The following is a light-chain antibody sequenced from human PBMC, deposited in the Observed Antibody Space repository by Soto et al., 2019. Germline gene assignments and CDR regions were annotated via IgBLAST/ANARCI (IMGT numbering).Light chain of an antibody. CDR1: QSISSY. Sequence: DIQMTQSPSSLSASVGDRVTITCRASQSISSYLNWYQQKPRKAPKLLIYASSSLQSGVPSRFSRSGSGTDFTLTISSLQPEDFATYYCQQSYSSPRTFGQGTKVEIK. J-gene: IGKJ1*01. CDR3: QQSYSSPRT. CDR2: ASS. V-gene: IGKV1-39*01.